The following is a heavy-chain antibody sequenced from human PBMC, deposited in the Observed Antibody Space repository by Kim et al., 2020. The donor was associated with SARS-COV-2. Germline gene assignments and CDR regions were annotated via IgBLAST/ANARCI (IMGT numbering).Heavy chain of an antibody. D-gene: IGHD2-15*01. J-gene: IGHJ4*02. CDR3: AKGHGGNTRPFDY. Sequence: YADSVKGRFTISRDNAKNSLYLQMNSLRAEDTALYYCAKGHGGNTRPFDYWGQGTLVTVSS. V-gene: IGHV3-9*01.